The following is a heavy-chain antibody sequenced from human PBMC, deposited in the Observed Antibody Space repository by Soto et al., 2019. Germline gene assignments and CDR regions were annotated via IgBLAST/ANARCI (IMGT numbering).Heavy chain of an antibody. CDR3: AREGEYYGSYDY. CDR1: GYTFTGYY. J-gene: IGHJ4*02. CDR2: INPNSGGT. D-gene: IGHD3-10*01. V-gene: IGHV1-2*04. Sequence: QVQLVQSGAEVKKPGASVKVSCKASGYTFTGYYMHWVQQAPGKGLAWMGWINPNSGGTNYAQKFQGWVTMTRDTAISTAYMELSRLRSDDTAVYYCAREGEYYGSYDYWGQGTLVTVSS.